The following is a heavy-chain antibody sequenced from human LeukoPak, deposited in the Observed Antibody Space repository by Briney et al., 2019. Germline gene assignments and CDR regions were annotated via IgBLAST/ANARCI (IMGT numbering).Heavy chain of an antibody. Sequence: SVKVSCKASGGTFSSYAISWVRQAPGQGLEWMGRIIPIFGTANYAQKLQGRVTMNTDTSTSTAYMELRSLISDDTAIYYCARVSSSWYYFDYWGQGTLVTVSS. V-gene: IGHV1-69*05. CDR2: IIPIFGTA. CDR3: ARVSSSWYYFDY. J-gene: IGHJ4*02. D-gene: IGHD6-13*01. CDR1: GGTFSSYA.